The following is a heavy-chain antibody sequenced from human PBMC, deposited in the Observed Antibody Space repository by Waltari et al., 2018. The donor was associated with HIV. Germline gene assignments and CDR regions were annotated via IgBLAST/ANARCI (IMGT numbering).Heavy chain of an antibody. CDR3: ARGNCVIGSCFAVAFPFDI. CDR1: RGSLNSHY. Sequence: QVQLQESGPGLVKPSETLSLTCNVSRGSLNSHYWNWIRQQPGKGLEWRGFVYYSGTTVYSPSLESRVTISVAPSRNQFSLRLRSATAADTATYYCARGNCVIGSCFAVAFPFDIWGPGTTVIVSS. V-gene: IGHV4-59*11. J-gene: IGHJ3*02. CDR2: VYYSGTT. D-gene: IGHD3-10*01.